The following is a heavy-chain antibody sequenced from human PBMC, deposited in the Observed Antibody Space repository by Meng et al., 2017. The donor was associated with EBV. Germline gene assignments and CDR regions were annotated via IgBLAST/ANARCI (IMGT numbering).Heavy chain of an antibody. CDR3: ASESGRGYTPDY. D-gene: IGHD3-10*01. Sequence: QVGQAAAELKKPGSSVKVSCKTSGGPFRNYAISWVRQAPGQGLEWLGGFLPTLGAPNYAQKFHGRVSITADESTSTHYMDLSSLRSEDTAVYYCASESGRGYTPDYWGQGTLVTVSS. CDR1: GGPFRNYA. CDR2: FLPTLGAP. V-gene: IGHV1-69*01. J-gene: IGHJ4*02.